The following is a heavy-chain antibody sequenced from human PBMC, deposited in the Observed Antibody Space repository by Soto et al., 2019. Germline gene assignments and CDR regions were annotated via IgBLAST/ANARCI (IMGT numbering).Heavy chain of an antibody. CDR1: GYTFTRYY. J-gene: IGHJ4*02. D-gene: IGHD1-1*01. CDR2: INPNSGDT. V-gene: IGHV1-2*04. CDR3: ARGQLGHKYSFDY. Sequence: QVQLVQSGAEVKKPGASVKVSCKASGYTFTRYYMHWVRQAPGQGLEWMGWINPNSGDTNYAQKFQGWVTMTRDTSISTAYMELSRLRSDDTALYYCARGQLGHKYSFDYWGQGTLVTVSS.